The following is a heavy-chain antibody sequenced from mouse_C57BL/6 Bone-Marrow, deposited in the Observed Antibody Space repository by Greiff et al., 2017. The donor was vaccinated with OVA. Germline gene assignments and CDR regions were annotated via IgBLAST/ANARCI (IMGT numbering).Heavy chain of an antibody. CDR1: GFTFSGFA. Sequence: EVKLMESGGGLLRPGGSLKPSFAAPGFTFSGFALSWVRQTPEKRLEWVATISDGGSYTYYPDNVKGRFTISRDNAKNNLHLQMSHLKSEDTAMYYCARENYSNYKPFDDWGQGTTLTVSS. CDR2: ISDGGSYT. D-gene: IGHD2-5*01. J-gene: IGHJ2*01. CDR3: ARENYSNYKPFDD. V-gene: IGHV5-4*01.